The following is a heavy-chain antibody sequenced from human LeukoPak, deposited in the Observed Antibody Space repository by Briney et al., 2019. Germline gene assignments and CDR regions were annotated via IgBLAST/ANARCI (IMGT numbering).Heavy chain of an antibody. D-gene: IGHD3-22*01. Sequence: SETLSLTCAVYGGSFSGYYWSWIRQPPGKGLEWIGEINHSGSTNYNPSLKSRVTISEDTSKNQFSLKLSSVTAADTAVYYCARGEFTYYYDSSGPAGYWGQGTLVTVSS. CDR1: GGSFSGYY. V-gene: IGHV4-34*01. J-gene: IGHJ4*02. CDR3: ARGEFTYYYDSSGPAGY. CDR2: INHSGST.